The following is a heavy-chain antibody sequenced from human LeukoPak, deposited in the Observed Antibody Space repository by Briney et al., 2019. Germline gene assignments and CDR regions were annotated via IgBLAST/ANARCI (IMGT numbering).Heavy chain of an antibody. V-gene: IGHV4-4*02. D-gene: IGHD4/OR15-4a*01. CDR3: ARGLWWLPRFDY. Sequence: SETLSLTCAVSGGSISSSNWWSWVRQPPGKGLEWIGEIYHSGSTNYNPSLKSRVTISVDTSKNQFSLKLSSVTAADTAVYYCARGLWWLPRFDYWGQGTLVTVSS. CDR2: IYHSGST. CDR1: GGSISSSNW. J-gene: IGHJ4*02.